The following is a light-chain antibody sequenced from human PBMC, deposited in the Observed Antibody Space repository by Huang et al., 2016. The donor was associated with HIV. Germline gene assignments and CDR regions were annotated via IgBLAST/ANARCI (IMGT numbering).Light chain of an antibody. CDR1: QHITNNF. V-gene: IGKV3-20*01. Sequence: EIVLTQSPGTLSLSPGERAVLSCWASQHITNNFLAWYQQKDGQAPRLLIYGASSRAIGIPDRFSGSGSGTDCTLTITGLGPQDSAVYYCQQYVSAPLTFGGGTGVEIK. CDR3: QQYVSAPLT. J-gene: IGKJ4*01. CDR2: GAS.